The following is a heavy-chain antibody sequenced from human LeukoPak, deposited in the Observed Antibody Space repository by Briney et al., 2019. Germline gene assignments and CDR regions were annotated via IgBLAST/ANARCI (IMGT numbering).Heavy chain of an antibody. J-gene: IGHJ4*02. V-gene: IGHV3-30*18. Sequence: GGSLRLSCAASGFTFSSYGMHWVRQAPGKGLEWVAVISYDGSNKYYADSVKGRFTISRDNSKNTLYLQMNSLRAEDTAVYYCAKDLGGLNSGQAVRWFDYWGQGTLVTVSS. CDR2: ISYDGSNK. CDR1: GFTFSSYG. D-gene: IGHD6-19*01. CDR3: AKDLGGLNSGQAVRWFDY.